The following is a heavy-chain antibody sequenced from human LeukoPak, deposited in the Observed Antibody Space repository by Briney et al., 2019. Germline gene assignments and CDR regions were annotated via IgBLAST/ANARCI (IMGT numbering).Heavy chain of an antibody. Sequence: ASVKVSCKVSGYTLTELSMHWVRPAPGKGVEWMGGFDPEDGKTISAQKFEGRVTITEDTSTDTAYLELSSLSSEDTAVYYCARGPYYYYMDVWGKGTTVTVSS. V-gene: IGHV1-24*01. CDR3: ARGPYYYYMDV. CDR1: GYTLTELS. CDR2: FDPEDGKT. J-gene: IGHJ6*03.